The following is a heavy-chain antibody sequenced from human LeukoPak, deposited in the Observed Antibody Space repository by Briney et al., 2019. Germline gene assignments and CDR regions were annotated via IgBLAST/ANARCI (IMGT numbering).Heavy chain of an antibody. CDR2: INPNSGGT. CDR3: ARDSGYYYSSGSFDY. D-gene: IGHD3-10*01. V-gene: IGHV1-2*04. J-gene: IGHJ4*02. Sequence: ASVKVSCKASGYTFTGYYMHWVRQAPGQGLEWMGWINPNSGGTNYAQKFQGWVTMTRDTSISTAYMELSRLRSDDTAVYYCARDSGYYYSSGSFDYWGQGTLVTVSS. CDR1: GYTFTGYY.